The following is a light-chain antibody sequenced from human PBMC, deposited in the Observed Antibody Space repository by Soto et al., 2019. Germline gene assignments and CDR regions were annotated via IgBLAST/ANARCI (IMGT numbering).Light chain of an antibody. CDR1: QSVSNNY. CDR2: GSS. J-gene: IGKJ2*01. CDR3: QQYGSSPPYT. Sequence: EVVLTQSPGTLSLSPGESATLSCRASQSVSNNYFAWYQQKPGQAPRLLIFGSSDRATGIPDRFSGSGSGTDFTLTISRLEPEDFAVYYCQQYGSSPPYTFGQGTTLEIK. V-gene: IGKV3-20*01.